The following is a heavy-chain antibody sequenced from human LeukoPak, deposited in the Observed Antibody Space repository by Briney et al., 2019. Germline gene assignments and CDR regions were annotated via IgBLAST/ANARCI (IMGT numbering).Heavy chain of an antibody. CDR1: GGSISSYY. CDR3: ARQDYVWGSYRWDAFDI. D-gene: IGHD3-16*02. J-gene: IGHJ3*02. V-gene: IGHV4-59*01. CDR2: IYYSGST. Sequence: SETLSLTCTVSGGSISSYYWSWIRQPPGKGLEWIGYIYYSGSTNYNPSLKSRVTISVDTSKNQFSLKLSSVTAADTAVYYCARQDYVWGSYRWDAFDIWGQGTMVTVSS.